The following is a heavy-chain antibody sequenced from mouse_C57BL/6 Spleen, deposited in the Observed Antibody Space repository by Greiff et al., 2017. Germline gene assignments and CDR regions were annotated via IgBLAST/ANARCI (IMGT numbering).Heavy chain of an antibody. CDR2: IYPGDGDT. CDR1: GYAFSSYW. CDR3: ARPYDLYAMDY. V-gene: IGHV1-80*01. Sequence: QVQLQQSGAELVKPGASVKISCKASGYAFSSYWMNWVKQRPGKGLEWIGQIYPGDGDTNYNGKFKGKATLTADKSSSTAYMQLSSLTSEDAAVYFCARPYDLYAMDYWGQGTSVTGSS. J-gene: IGHJ4*01. D-gene: IGHD2-10*02.